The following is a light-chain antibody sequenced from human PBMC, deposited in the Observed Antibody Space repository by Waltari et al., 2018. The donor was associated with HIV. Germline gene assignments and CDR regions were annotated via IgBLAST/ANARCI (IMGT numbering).Light chain of an antibody. V-gene: IGLV1-44*01. Sequence: QSVLAQPPSASGTPGQRVTISCSGSRSNIGSNSVNWYQHFPGTAPKLLIYGDSLWPSGVPARFSGSKFGTSASLVITGLQSGDEADYYCSTWDDRLNGPVVFGGGTRLTVL. CDR1: RSNIGSNS. CDR2: GDS. CDR3: STWDDRLNGPVV. J-gene: IGLJ2*01.